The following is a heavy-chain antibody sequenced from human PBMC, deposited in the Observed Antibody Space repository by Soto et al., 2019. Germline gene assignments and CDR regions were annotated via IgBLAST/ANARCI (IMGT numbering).Heavy chain of an antibody. CDR1: GYTFTSYG. CDR3: AGGFMVRGVMSNWCEG. J-gene: IGHJ5*02. V-gene: IGHV1-18*01. CDR2: ISAHNGNT. D-gene: IGHD3-10*01. Sequence: ASVKVSCKASGYTFTSYGITWVRQAPGQRPEWMGWISAHNGNTNYAQKLQGRVTMTTDTSTSTAYMELRSLRCDDTAVYYCAGGFMVRGVMSNWCEGWGEGTLVTVSS.